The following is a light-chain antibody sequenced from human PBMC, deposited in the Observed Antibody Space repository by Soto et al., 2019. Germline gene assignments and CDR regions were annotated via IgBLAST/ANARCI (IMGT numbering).Light chain of an antibody. CDR2: GAS. V-gene: IGKV3-15*01. CDR1: QSVSSN. J-gene: IGKJ2*01. CDR3: QQYNNWPLYT. Sequence: EIVMTQSPATLSVSPGERATLSCRASQSVSSNLAWYQQKPAQAPRLLIYGASTRATGIPARFSGSRSGTEFTLTISSLQSEDFAVYYCQQYNNWPLYTFGQGTKLEIK.